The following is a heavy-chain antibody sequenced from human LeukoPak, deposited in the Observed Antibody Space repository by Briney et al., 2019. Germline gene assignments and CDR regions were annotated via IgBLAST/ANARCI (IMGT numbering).Heavy chain of an antibody. Sequence: RASVKVSCKASGYTFTGYYMHWVRQAPGQGLEWMGRINPDSGGTNNAQKFQGRVTMTRDTSISTAYMELSRLRSDDTAVYYCARTFYDTLDSDAFDFWGRGTMVIVSS. CDR3: ARTFYDTLDSDAFDF. CDR1: GYTFTGYY. J-gene: IGHJ3*01. V-gene: IGHV1-2*06. D-gene: IGHD2/OR15-2a*01. CDR2: INPDSGGT.